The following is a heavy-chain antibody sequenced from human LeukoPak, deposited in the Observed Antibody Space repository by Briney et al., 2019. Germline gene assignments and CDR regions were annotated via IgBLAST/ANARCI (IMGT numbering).Heavy chain of an antibody. J-gene: IGHJ6*03. V-gene: IGHV4-34*01. CDR2: INHSGST. Sequence: PSETLFLTCAVYSGSFSDYYWSWIRQPPGKGLEWIGEINHSGSTNYNPSLKSRATFSVDTSKNQFSLKLSSVTAADTAIYYCARGYPGYYYYYMDVWGKGTTVTVSS. CDR1: SGSFSDYY. CDR3: ARGYPGYYYYYMDV. D-gene: IGHD2-2*02.